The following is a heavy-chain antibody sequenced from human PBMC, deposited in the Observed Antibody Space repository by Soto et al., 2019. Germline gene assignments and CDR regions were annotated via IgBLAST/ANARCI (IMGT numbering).Heavy chain of an antibody. Sequence: QVQLVQSGAEVKKPGSSVKVSCKASGGSFSSHAMYWVRQAPGQGLEWMGRIIPILAITNYAQKFQGRVRFTAEKSTTASYMELSSLKFEDTAVYYCAREGLDYSNSLDYWGQGTLVTVSS. CDR1: GGSFSSHA. CDR2: IIPILAIT. V-gene: IGHV1-69*04. D-gene: IGHD4-4*01. J-gene: IGHJ4*02. CDR3: AREGLDYSNSLDY.